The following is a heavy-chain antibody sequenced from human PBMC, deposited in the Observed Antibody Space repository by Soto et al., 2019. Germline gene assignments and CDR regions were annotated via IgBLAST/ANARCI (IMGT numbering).Heavy chain of an antibody. V-gene: IGHV4-61*01. CDR2: INYSGSA. D-gene: IGHD5-12*01. CDR1: GVSVRSGSYY. J-gene: IGHJ4*02. CDR3: ARDGHIAYDYAY. Sequence: QVQLQESGPGLVKPSETLSLTCSVSGVSVRSGSYYWTWIRQPPGKGLEWIGDINYSGSANYNPSLKSRVTISLDTSKNHVSLTMRSVSPADTAVYYCARDGHIAYDYAYWGQGTLVTVSS.